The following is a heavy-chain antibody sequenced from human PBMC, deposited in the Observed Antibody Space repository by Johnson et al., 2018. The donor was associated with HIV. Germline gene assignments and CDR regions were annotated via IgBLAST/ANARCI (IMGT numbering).Heavy chain of an antibody. Sequence: QVQLVESGGGVVQPGRSLRLSCAASGFTFSSYAMHWVRQAPGKGLEWVAVISYDGSNKYYADSVKGRFTISRDNSKNTLYLQMNSLRAEDTAIYYCALTESRFLEWLFRAFDIWAKGQWSPSLQ. D-gene: IGHD3-3*01. V-gene: IGHV3-30*04. CDR2: ISYDGSNK. J-gene: IGHJ3*02. CDR3: ALTESRFLEWLFRAFDI. CDR1: GFTFSSYA.